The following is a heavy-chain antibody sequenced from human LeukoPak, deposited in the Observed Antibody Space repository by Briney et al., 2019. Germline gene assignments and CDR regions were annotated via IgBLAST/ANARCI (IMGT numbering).Heavy chain of an antibody. Sequence: PSDTLSLTGTVCGYSNSNCHYWGWIRQPPGQGLEWIGGISHTGSSYYNPSLQSRVTISVDASKNQFSLRLSSVTAADTALYYCARVYTGSSWDYYYYMDVWGKGTTVTVSS. V-gene: IGHV4-38-2*02. CDR2: ISHTGSS. D-gene: IGHD6-13*01. CDR3: ARVYTGSSWDYYYYMDV. J-gene: IGHJ6*03. CDR1: GYSNSNCHY.